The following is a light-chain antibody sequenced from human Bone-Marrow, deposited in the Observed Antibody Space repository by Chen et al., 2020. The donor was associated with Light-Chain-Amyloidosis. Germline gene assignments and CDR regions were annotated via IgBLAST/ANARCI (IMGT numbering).Light chain of an antibody. Sequence: QLVLTQSPSASASLAASVKLTCILSSGHRTYPIAWHQRQPGKGPRYLMLVNQDGTHTKGDGIPDRFSGSSSGAERYLTISSLRSEDEADYYCQTWGSGFHVLFGGGTRLSVL. J-gene: IGLJ2*01. CDR2: VNQDGTH. CDR1: SGHRTYP. CDR3: QTWGSGFHVL. V-gene: IGLV4-69*01.